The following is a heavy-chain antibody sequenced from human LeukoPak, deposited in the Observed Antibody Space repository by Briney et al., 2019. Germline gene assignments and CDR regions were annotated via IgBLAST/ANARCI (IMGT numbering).Heavy chain of an antibody. Sequence: GASVKVSCKASGYTFTSYYLHWVRQAPEQGLQWMAIINPSDGSTTYAQKFQGRVTMTRDTSTSTVYMELSSLRSDDTAVYYCARALPHRRLMDTTMEQHWFDPWGQGTLVTVSS. CDR3: ARALPHRRLMDTTMEQHWFDP. CDR2: INPSDGST. V-gene: IGHV1-46*01. J-gene: IGHJ5*02. D-gene: IGHD5-18*01. CDR1: GYTFTSYY.